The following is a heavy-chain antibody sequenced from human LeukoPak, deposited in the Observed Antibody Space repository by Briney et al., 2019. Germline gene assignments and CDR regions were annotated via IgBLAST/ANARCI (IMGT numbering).Heavy chain of an antibody. J-gene: IGHJ4*02. D-gene: IGHD5-18*01. CDR1: GFTFSDYY. CDR3: AKDYHRYSYGLD. CDR2: ISSSGSTT. V-gene: IGHV3-11*01. Sequence: GSLRLSCAASGFTFSDYYMSWIRQAPGKGLEWVSYISSSGSTTYYADSVKGRFTISRDNAKNSLYLQMSSLRAEDTAVYYCAKDYHRYSYGLDWGQGTLVTVSS.